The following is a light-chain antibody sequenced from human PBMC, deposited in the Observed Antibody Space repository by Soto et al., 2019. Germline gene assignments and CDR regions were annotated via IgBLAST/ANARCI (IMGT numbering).Light chain of an antibody. V-gene: IGLV2-14*01. CDR3: SSYTRSGVYV. J-gene: IGLJ1*01. CDR2: DVS. Sequence: QSALTQPASVSGSPGQSITISCTGTSSDVGGYNAVSWYQQHPGRAPKLMIYDVSNRPSWISNRFSGSKSGSTASLTISGLQAEDDADYYCSSYTRSGVYVFGAGTKLTVL. CDR1: SSDVGGYNA.